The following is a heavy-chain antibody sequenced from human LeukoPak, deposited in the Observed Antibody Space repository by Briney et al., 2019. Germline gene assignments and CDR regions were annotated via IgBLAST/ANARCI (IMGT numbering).Heavy chain of an antibody. D-gene: IGHD3-10*01. J-gene: IGHJ6*04. CDR3: ARDDMVRGIKYYYYGMDV. CDR2: IYHSGST. Sequence: SETLSLTCAVSGYSISSGYYWGWIRQPPGKGLEWIGNIYHSGSTYYNPSLKSRVTISVDTSKNQFSLKLSSATAADTAVYYCARDDMVRGIKYYYYGMDVWGKGTTVTVSS. V-gene: IGHV4-38-2*02. CDR1: GYSISSGYY.